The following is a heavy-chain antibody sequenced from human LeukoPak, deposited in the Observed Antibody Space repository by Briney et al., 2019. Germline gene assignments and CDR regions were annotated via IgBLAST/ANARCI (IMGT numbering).Heavy chain of an antibody. J-gene: IGHJ4*02. CDR3: ARDMGWQQFDQ. Sequence: SGGSLRLSCAASGFTFTNYWMTWVRQAPGKGLERVANINKDGGETYYMESVKGRFTISRDNARNSLYLQMNSLTVEDTAVYYCARDMGWQQFDQWGQGTLVTVSS. CDR2: INKDGGET. CDR1: GFTFTNYW. V-gene: IGHV3-7*01. D-gene: IGHD5-24*01.